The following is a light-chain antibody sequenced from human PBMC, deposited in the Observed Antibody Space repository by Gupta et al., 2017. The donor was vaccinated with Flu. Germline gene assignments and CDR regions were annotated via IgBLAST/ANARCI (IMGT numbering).Light chain of an antibody. J-gene: IGKJ1*01. CDR3: QQNSRAPRT. CDR2: AAS. CDR1: QSIRNY. Sequence: DIEMTQSPTSLSASVGDRVIITCRASQSIRNYLNWYQHRPGKAPKLLIYAASTLHGGVPSRFSGSGSGTDFTLTITTLQPEDFATYYCQQNSRAPRTFGQGTKVDVK. V-gene: IGKV1-39*01.